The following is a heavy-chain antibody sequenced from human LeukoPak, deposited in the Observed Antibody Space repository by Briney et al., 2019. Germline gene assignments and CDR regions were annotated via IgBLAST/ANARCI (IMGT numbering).Heavy chain of an antibody. J-gene: IGHJ4*02. CDR1: GFTFSSYS. CDR3: ASLQYYYDSSGYFDY. CDR2: ISSSSSYI. V-gene: IGHV3-21*01. Sequence: PGGSLRLSCAASGFTFSSYSMNWARQAPGKGLEWVSSISSSSSYIYYADSVKGRFTISRDNAKNSLYLQMNSLRAEDTAVYYCASLQYYYDSSGYFDYWGQGTLVTVSS. D-gene: IGHD3-22*01.